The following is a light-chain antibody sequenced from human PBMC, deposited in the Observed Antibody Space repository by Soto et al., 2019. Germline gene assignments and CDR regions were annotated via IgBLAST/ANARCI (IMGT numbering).Light chain of an antibody. J-gene: IGKJ4*01. V-gene: IGKV1-39*01. CDR1: QSISSY. Sequence: DIQMTQSSSSLSSSLVDRFTITCRASQSISSYLNWYQQKPGRAPKLLIYKSSILESWVPSRFSGSGSGTDFTLTISSLQPEDFATYYCQQSYSTPLTFGGGTKVDIK. CDR2: KSS. CDR3: QQSYSTPLT.